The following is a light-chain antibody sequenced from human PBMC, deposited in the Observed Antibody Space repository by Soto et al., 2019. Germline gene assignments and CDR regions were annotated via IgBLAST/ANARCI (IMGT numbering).Light chain of an antibody. CDR1: QDISNY. J-gene: IGKJ3*01. CDR2: DAS. V-gene: IGKV1-33*01. CDR3: QQYANRPPST. Sequence: DIQMTQSPCSLSASVGDRVTITCQTSQDISNYLNWYQQKPGKTPKLLIYDASNLETGVPYWFSGSGSETPFSSPLSSLQHEDIAAYYCQQYANRPPSTFGPGAKVDIK.